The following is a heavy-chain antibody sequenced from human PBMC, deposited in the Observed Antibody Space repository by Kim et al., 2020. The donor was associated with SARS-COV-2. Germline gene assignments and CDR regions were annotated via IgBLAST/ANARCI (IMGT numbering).Heavy chain of an antibody. V-gene: IGHV3-30*18. J-gene: IGHJ6*02. CDR2: ISYDGNNK. D-gene: IGHD2-2*01. CDR3: AKDYCSSASCYGSYYYFYGMDV. CDR1: RFRFSDYG. Sequence: GGSLRLSCAASRFRFSDYGMHWVRQAPGKGLEWVAFISYDGNNKYYAASVKGRFTISKDNLKHTLYLQMNSLRDEDTSVYYCAKDYCSSASCYGSYYYFYGMDVWSQGTTVTVSS.